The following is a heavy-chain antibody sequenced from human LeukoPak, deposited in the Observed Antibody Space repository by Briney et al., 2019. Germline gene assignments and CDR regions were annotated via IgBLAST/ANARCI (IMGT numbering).Heavy chain of an antibody. J-gene: IGHJ4*02. D-gene: IGHD3-3*01. Sequence: ASVKVSCKASGGTFSSYAISWVRQATGQGLEWMGWMNPNSGNTGYAQKFQGRVTITRNTSISTAYMELSSLRSEDTAVYYCARGPPYYDFWSGYSRHFDYWGQGTLVTVSS. V-gene: IGHV1-8*03. CDR1: GGTFSSYA. CDR2: MNPNSGNT. CDR3: ARGPPYYDFWSGYSRHFDY.